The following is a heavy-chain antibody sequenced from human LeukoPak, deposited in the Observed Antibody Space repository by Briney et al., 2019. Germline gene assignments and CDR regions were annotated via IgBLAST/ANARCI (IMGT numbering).Heavy chain of an antibody. Sequence: KPSETLSLTCTVSGGSISDSSYYWGWIRQPPGKGLEWIGTIYYSGTTFYNPSLKSRVTMSVGTSKNQFSLELTSVTAADTAFYYRASPRHVYNRPSIVYWGQGILVTVSS. J-gene: IGHJ4*02. CDR3: ASPRHVYNRPSIVY. CDR1: GGSISDSSYY. CDR2: IYYSGTT. D-gene: IGHD5-24*01. V-gene: IGHV4-39*01.